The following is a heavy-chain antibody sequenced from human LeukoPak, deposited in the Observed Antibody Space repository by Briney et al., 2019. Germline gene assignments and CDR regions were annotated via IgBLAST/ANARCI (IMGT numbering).Heavy chain of an antibody. CDR1: GFTFSSYG. D-gene: IGHD6-13*01. J-gene: IGHJ4*02. V-gene: IGHV3-30*02. CDR3: AKGGYSSSWYAY. CDR2: IRYDGSNK. Sequence: GGSLRLSCAASGFTFSSYGMHWVRQAPGKGLEWVAFIRYDGSNKYYADSVKGRLTISRDNSKNTLYLQMNSLRAEDTAVYYCAKGGYSSSWYAYWGQGALVTVSS.